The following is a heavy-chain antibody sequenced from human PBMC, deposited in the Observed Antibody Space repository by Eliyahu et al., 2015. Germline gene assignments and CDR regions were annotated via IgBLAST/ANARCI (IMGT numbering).Heavy chain of an antibody. Sequence: QVQLQESGPGLVKPSGTLSLTCAVSGGSISSLNWWSWVRQPPGKGLEWIGEVYHIGTTNYTPSLKSRVTISVDKSKNQFSLKLTSVTAADTAVYYCAKRDYYDSTGYFYFWGQGTLVTVSS. CDR2: VYHIGTT. CDR3: AKRDYYDSTGYFYF. D-gene: IGHD3-22*01. V-gene: IGHV4-4*02. CDR1: GGSISSLNW. J-gene: IGHJ4*02.